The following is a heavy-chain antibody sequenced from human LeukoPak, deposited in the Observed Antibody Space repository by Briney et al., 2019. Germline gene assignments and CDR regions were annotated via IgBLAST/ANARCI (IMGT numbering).Heavy chain of an antibody. Sequence: PSETLSLTCAVSSGSIITTSYLWGWLRQTPGKGLEWIGSIDYSESIYYRPSLGSRVSMSEDVSKTQLSLELTSVTAADTGTYFCVSERGYYLDVWGKGTTVIVSS. D-gene: IGHD3-16*01. CDR1: SGSIITTSYL. V-gene: IGHV4-39*01. J-gene: IGHJ6*04. CDR3: VSERGYYLDV. CDR2: IDYSESI.